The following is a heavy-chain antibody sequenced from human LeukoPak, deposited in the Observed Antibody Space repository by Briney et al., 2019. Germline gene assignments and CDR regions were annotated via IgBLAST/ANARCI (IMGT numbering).Heavy chain of an antibody. V-gene: IGHV3-33*03. CDR1: AFTSTNYA. Sequence: PGGSMRLSCPPAAFTSTNYAMHCVRQAPGTGLELVAVIWSDVTNKYYGNSVRGRFTLSRDNSKNRLYLQMNRLRAEDTAVYYCAKARGSGWHDPWYLDYWGQGTLVTVSS. CDR2: IWSDVTNK. J-gene: IGHJ4*02. D-gene: IGHD6-19*01. CDR3: AKARGSGWHDPWYLDY.